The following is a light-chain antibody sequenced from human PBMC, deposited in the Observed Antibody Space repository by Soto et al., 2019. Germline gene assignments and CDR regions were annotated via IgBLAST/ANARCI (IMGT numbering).Light chain of an antibody. CDR1: QSVLYSSNNKNY. CDR2: WAS. Sequence: DIVMTQSPDSLAVSLGERATINCKSSQSVLYSSNNKNYLAWYQQKPGQPPKLLIYWASTRESGVPDRFSGSGSGTDFTLTISSLEPEDFAVYYCQQRSTFGGGTKVEIK. V-gene: IGKV4-1*01. CDR3: QQRST. J-gene: IGKJ4*01.